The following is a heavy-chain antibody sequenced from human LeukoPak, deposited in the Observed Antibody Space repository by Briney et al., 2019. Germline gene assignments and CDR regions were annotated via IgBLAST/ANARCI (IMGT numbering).Heavy chain of an antibody. CDR1: GGSISSYY. Sequence: SETLSLTCTVSGGSISSYYWSWIRQPPGKGLEWIGEISPSGSTTNYNPSLKNRVTISVDTSKNQFSLQLKSVTAADTAVYYCVSIQLRTSWFDPWGQGTLVTVSS. CDR3: VSIQLRTSWFDP. V-gene: IGHV4-34*01. CDR2: ISPSGSTT. D-gene: IGHD1-1*01. J-gene: IGHJ5*02.